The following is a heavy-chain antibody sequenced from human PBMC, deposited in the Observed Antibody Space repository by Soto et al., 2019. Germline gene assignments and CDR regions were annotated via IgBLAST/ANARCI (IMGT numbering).Heavy chain of an antibody. J-gene: IGHJ4*02. CDR2: ISGSGGDT. CDR1: GFTFNTYA. D-gene: IGHD6-6*01. V-gene: IGHV3-23*01. Sequence: GGSLRLSCAASGFTFNTYAMNWVRQAPGKGLEWVSSISGSGGDTFYADPVKGRFTISRDNSKNKLFLQMNNLRAEDTAVYYCAKGTGYSSPYFFDNWGQGTLVTVSS. CDR3: AKGTGYSSPYFFDN.